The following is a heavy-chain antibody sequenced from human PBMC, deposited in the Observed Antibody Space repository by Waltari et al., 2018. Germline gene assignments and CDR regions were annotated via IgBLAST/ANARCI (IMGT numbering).Heavy chain of an antibody. CDR3: ARDGGEYNWNFFPDLRH. V-gene: IGHV4-39*07. J-gene: IGHJ4*02. Sequence: QLQLQESGPGLVKPSETLSLTCTVSGGSISSSSYYWGWIRQPPGKGLEWIGSIYYSGSTYYNPSLKSRVTRSVDTSKNQFSLKLSSVTAADTAVYYCARDGGEYNWNFFPDLRHWGQGTLVTVSS. CDR1: GGSISSSSYY. D-gene: IGHD1-7*01. CDR2: IYYSGST.